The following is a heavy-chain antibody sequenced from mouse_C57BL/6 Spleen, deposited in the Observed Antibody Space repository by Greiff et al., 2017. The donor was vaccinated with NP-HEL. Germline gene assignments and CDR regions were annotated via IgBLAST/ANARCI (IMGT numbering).Heavy chain of an antibody. D-gene: IGHD2-2*01. CDR2: INYDGSST. V-gene: IGHV5-16*01. CDR1: GFTFSDYY. CDR3: ARDQGYDGGSYAMDY. J-gene: IGHJ4*01. Sequence: EVQLVESEGGLVQPGSSMKLSCTASGFTFSDYYMAWVRQVPEKGLEWVANINYDGSSTYYLDSLKSRFIISRDNAKNILYLQMSSLKSEDTATYYCARDQGYDGGSYAMDYWGQGTSVTVSS.